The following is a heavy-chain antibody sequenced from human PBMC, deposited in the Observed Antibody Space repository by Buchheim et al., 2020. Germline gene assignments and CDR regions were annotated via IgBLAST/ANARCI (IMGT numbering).Heavy chain of an antibody. V-gene: IGHV3-23*01. CDR3: AKVSGLLWFGESNDY. J-gene: IGHJ4*02. CDR2: ISPSGDNT. D-gene: IGHD3-10*01. Sequence: EVQLLESGGGLVQPGGSLRLSCNASGFTFTTYAMSWVRHTPGKGLEWISVISPSGDNTYYADSVKGRFTISRDNSRSTIYIQMNSLRAEDTAVYYCAKVSGLLWFGESNDYWGQGTL. CDR1: GFTFTTYA.